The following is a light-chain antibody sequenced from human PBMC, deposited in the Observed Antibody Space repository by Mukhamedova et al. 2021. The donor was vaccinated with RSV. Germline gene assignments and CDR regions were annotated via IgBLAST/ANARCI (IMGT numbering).Light chain of an antibody. Sequence: RATLSCRASQSVPSTHLAWYQQKPGQAPRLLINGASNRATGIPDRFSGSGSGTDFTLGISRLEPEDFAVYYCQQYARSPATFGQG. CDR2: GAS. J-gene: IGKJ5*01. CDR3: QQYARSPAT. V-gene: IGKV3-20*01. CDR1: QSVPSTH.